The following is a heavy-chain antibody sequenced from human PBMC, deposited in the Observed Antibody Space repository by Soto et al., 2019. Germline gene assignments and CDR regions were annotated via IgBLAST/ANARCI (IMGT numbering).Heavy chain of an antibody. J-gene: IGHJ4*02. Sequence: EVQLLESGGGLVQPGGSLRLPCAASGFTFRNYAMTWVRQAPGKGLEWVSSISGSGGSTHYADSVKGRFIISRDNSKNTVYLQMNRLRAEDTAISYFAKGLPLEYWGQGTLVTVSS. CDR3: AKGLPLEY. CDR1: GFTFRNYA. V-gene: IGHV3-23*01. CDR2: ISGSGGST. D-gene: IGHD3-16*01.